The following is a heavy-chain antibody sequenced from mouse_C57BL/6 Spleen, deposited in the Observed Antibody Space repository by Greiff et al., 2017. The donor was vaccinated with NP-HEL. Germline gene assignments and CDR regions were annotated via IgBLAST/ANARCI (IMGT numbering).Heavy chain of an antibody. CDR2: INPSSGYT. CDR1: GYTFTSYT. D-gene: IGHD3-1*01. V-gene: IGHV1-4*01. CDR3: ASGRGFMDY. Sequence: VQLQQSGAELARPGASVKMSCKASGYTFTSYTMHWVKQRPGQGLEWIGYINPSSGYTKYNQKFKDKATLTADKSSSTAYMQLSSLTSEDSAVYDCASGRGFMDYWGQGTSVTVSS. J-gene: IGHJ4*01.